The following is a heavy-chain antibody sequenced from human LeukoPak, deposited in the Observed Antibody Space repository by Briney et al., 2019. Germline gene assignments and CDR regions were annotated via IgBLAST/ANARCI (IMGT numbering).Heavy chain of an antibody. J-gene: IGHJ6*03. CDR3: ARATYYYGSGRVYYYYMDV. CDR1: GYTFTGYY. D-gene: IGHD3-10*01. CDR2: INPNSGGT. V-gene: IGHV1-2*02. Sequence: ASVKVSCKASGYTFTGYYMHRVRQAPGQGLEWMGWINPNSGGTNYAQKFQGRVTMTRDTSISTAYMELSRLRSDDTAVYYCARATYYYGSGRVYYYYMDVWGKGTTVTVSS.